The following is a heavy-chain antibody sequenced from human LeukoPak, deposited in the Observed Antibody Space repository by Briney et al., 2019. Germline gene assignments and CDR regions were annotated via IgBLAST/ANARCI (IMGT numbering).Heavy chain of an antibody. CDR3: AKGYSSGWYGFYYFDY. D-gene: IGHD6-19*01. Sequence: GGSLRLSCAASGFIFSSYEMNWVRQAPGKGLEWVSYIGSSGSTVYYADSVKGRFTISRDNSKNTLYLQMNSLRAEDTAVYYCAKGYSSGWYGFYYFDYWGQGTLVTVSS. CDR2: IGSSGSTV. J-gene: IGHJ4*02. CDR1: GFIFSSYE. V-gene: IGHV3-48*03.